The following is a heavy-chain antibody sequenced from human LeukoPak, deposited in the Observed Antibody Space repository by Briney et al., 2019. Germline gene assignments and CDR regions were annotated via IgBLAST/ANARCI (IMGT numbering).Heavy chain of an antibody. V-gene: IGHV3-23*01. CDR3: ARGDFRWEMATTIAFDI. CDR1: GVIISSYA. D-gene: IGHD5-24*01. CDR2: ISGSAYST. J-gene: IGHJ3*02. Sequence: PGGSLRLSCAASGVIISSYAMTWVRQAPGKGLEWVSSISGSAYSTIYADSVKGRFTISRDNSKNTLFLQMNSLRAEDTAVYYCARGDFRWEMATTIAFDIWGQGTMVTVSS.